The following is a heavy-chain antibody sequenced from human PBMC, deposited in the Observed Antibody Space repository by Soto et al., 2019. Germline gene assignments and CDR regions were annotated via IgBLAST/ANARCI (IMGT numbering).Heavy chain of an antibody. D-gene: IGHD3-16*01. CDR1: AGSFSSYT. Sequence: QVQLVQSGAEVKKPGSSVKVSCKASAGSFSSYTINWVRQAPGQGLEWMGRIIPILAIVNYAQKFQGRVTITADKSTSTAYMELISLRSEDTAVYYCARLRGSSQAGYYGMDAWGQGTTVTVSS. V-gene: IGHV1-69*02. CDR3: ARLRGSSQAGYYGMDA. CDR2: IIPILAIV. J-gene: IGHJ6*02.